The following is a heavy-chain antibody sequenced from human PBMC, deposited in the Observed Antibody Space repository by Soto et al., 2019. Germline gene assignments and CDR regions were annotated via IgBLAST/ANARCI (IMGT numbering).Heavy chain of an antibody. Sequence: QVQLVQSGAEVKKPGSSVKVSCKASGGTFSSYAISWVRQAPGQGLEWMGGIIPIFGTVNYAQKFQGRVTITADESTSTAYMELSSLRSEDTAVYYCATDPRGRNYGWSWFDPWGQGTLVTVSS. CDR1: GGTFSSYA. D-gene: IGHD1-7*01. J-gene: IGHJ5*02. CDR3: ATDPRGRNYGWSWFDP. V-gene: IGHV1-69*12. CDR2: IIPIFGTV.